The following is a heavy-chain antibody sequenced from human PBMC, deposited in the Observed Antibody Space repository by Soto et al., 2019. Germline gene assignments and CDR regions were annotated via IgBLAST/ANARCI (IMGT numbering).Heavy chain of an antibody. Sequence: ASVKVSCKTSGYTFTNYGFIWVRQAPRQGLELMGWISAYNGDTKVPQKFQGRLTLTTDTSTSTASMELRSLRSDDTAVYYCARGGYDFNVLFHYWGQGTLVTVSS. D-gene: IGHD5-12*01. CDR1: GYTFTNYG. CDR3: ARGGYDFNVLFHY. CDR2: ISAYNGDT. J-gene: IGHJ4*02. V-gene: IGHV1-18*01.